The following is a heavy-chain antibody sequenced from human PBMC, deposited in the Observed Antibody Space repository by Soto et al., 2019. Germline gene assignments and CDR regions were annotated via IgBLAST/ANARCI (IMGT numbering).Heavy chain of an antibody. CDR3: ARVPLRFSNGHYYMDV. D-gene: IGHD3-3*01. Sequence: GGSLRLSCAASGFTFSSYWMHWVRQAPGKGLVWVSRINSDGSSTSYADSVKGRFTISRDNAKNTLYLQMNSLRAEDTAVYYCARVPLRFSNGHYYMDVWGKGTTVTVSS. CDR1: GFTFSSYW. J-gene: IGHJ6*03. V-gene: IGHV3-74*01. CDR2: INSDGSST.